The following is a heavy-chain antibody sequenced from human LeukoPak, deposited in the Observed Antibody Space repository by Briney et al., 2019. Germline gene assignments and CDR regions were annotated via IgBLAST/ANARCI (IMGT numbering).Heavy chain of an antibody. CDR2: INGGTGNT. CDR3: ARGEGYRVGAWWYFDN. D-gene: IGHD1-26*01. CDR1: EYTFTSYA. J-gene: IGHJ4*02. V-gene: IGHV1-3*01. Sequence: GASVKVSCKASEYTFTSYAMHWVRQAPGQRLEWMGWINGGTGNTKYSQKFQDRVTITRETSASTAYMELSSLRSEDTAVYYCARGEGYRVGAWWYFDNWGQGTQVTVSS.